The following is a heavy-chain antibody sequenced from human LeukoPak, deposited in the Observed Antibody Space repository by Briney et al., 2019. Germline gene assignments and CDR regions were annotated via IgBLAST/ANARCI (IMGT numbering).Heavy chain of an antibody. CDR2: IYYRGST. CDR3: ARGGDYGDLRYFDY. D-gene: IGHD4-17*01. V-gene: IGHV4-59*01. CDR1: GGSINNYY. J-gene: IGHJ4*02. Sequence: PSETLSLTCTVSGGSINNYYSSWIRQPPGKGLEWIGYIYYRGSTNYNPSLKSRVTFSVDTSKNQFSLKLNSVTAADTAVYYCARGGDYGDLRYFDYWGQGTLVTVSP.